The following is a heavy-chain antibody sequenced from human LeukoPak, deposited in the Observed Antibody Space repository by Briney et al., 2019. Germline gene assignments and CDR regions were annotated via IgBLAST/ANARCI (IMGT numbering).Heavy chain of an antibody. CDR3: VTHEVTVITRSTFDN. J-gene: IGHJ4*02. CDR1: GFTFSHFW. D-gene: IGHD4-23*01. V-gene: IGHV3-7*01. Sequence: GGSLRLSCLASGFTFSHFWMSWVRQAPGKGLQWVANIKPDDTEKYYGNSVKGRFTILRDNAKNSVYLQMNSLRAEDTAVYYCVTHEVTVITRSTFDNWGQGTLVTVSS. CDR2: IKPDDTEK.